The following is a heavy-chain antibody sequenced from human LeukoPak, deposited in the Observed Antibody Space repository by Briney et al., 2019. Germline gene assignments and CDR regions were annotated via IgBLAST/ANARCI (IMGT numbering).Heavy chain of an antibody. CDR3: ATCGDYRGDY. Sequence: ASVKVSCKVSGYTLTELSMHWVRQAPGKGLGWMGGFDPEDGERIYAQKFQGRVTMTEDTSTDTAYMELSSLRSEDTAVYYCATCGDYRGDYWGQGTLVTVSS. CDR2: FDPEDGER. CDR1: GYTLTELS. J-gene: IGHJ4*02. V-gene: IGHV1-24*01. D-gene: IGHD4-17*01.